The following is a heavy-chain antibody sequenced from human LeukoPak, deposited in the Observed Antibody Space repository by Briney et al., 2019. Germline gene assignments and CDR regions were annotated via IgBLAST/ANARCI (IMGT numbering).Heavy chain of an antibody. CDR1: GFTFSSYA. Sequence: GGSLRLSCAASGFTFSSYAMSWVRQAPGKGLEWVSAISGSGGSTYYADSVKGRFTISRDNSKNTRYLQMNSLRAEDTAVYYCAKIKGYSSSWPRFDYWGQGTLVTVSS. CDR3: AKIKGYSSSWPRFDY. CDR2: ISGSGGST. J-gene: IGHJ4*02. V-gene: IGHV3-23*01. D-gene: IGHD6-13*01.